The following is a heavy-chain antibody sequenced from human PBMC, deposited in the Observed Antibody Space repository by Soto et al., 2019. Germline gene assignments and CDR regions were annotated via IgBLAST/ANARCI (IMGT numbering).Heavy chain of an antibody. V-gene: IGHV1-18*01. CDR1: GYTFTSYG. CDR2: ISAYNGNT. D-gene: IGHD4-17*01. Sequence: ASVKVSCKASGYTFTSYGISWVRQAPGQGLEWMGWISAYNGNTNYAQKLQGRVTMTTDTSTRTAYMELRSLRSDDSAVYYCARDLTGYGDDWFDPWGQGTLVTVSS. CDR3: ARDLTGYGDDWFDP. J-gene: IGHJ5*02.